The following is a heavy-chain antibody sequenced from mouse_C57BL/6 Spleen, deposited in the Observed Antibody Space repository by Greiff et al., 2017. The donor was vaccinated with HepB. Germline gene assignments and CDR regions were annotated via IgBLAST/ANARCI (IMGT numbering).Heavy chain of an antibody. CDR2: IDPSDSDT. D-gene: IGHD3-2*01. CDR1: GYTFTSYW. V-gene: IGHV1-52*01. Sequence: QVQLQQPGAELVRPGSSVKLSCKASGYTFTSYWMHWVKQRPIQGLEWIGNIDPSDSDTHYNQKFKDKATLTVDNSSSTAYMQLSSLTSEDSAVYYCARWVPRQRWDYWGQGTTLTVSS. CDR3: ARWVPRQRWDY. J-gene: IGHJ2*01.